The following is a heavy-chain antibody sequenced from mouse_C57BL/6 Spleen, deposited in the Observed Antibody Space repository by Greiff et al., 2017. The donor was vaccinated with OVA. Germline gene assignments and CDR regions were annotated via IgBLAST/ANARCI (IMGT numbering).Heavy chain of an antibody. CDR2: ISSGSSTI. D-gene: IGHD1-1*01. Sequence: EVKLVESGGGLVKPGGSLKLSCAASGFTFSDYGMHWVRQAPEKGLEWVAYISSGSSTIYYADTVKGRFTISRDNAKNTLFLQMTSLRSEDTAMYYCARSLYYGSIYFDYWGQGTTLTVSS. J-gene: IGHJ2*01. CDR3: ARSLYYGSIYFDY. CDR1: GFTFSDYG. V-gene: IGHV5-17*01.